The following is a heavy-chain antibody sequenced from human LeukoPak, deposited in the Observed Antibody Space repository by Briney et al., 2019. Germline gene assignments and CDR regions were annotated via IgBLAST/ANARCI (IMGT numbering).Heavy chain of an antibody. Sequence: GGSLRLSCAASGFTFNNYAMSWVRQAPGKGLEWVSAISGSGGTTYYADSVKGRFTFSRDNSKNTLYLQMNSLRAEDTAVYYCAKAPYYDILTGYSYFDHWGQGTLVTVSS. CDR3: AKAPYYDILTGYSYFDH. CDR2: ISGSGGTT. V-gene: IGHV3-23*01. D-gene: IGHD3-9*01. J-gene: IGHJ4*02. CDR1: GFTFNNYA.